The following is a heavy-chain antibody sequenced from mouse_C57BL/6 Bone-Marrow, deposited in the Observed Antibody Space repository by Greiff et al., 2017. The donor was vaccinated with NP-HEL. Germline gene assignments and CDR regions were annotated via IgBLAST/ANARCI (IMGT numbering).Heavy chain of an antibody. CDR1: GYTFTSYW. V-gene: IGHV1-59*01. J-gene: IGHJ4*01. D-gene: IGHD2-3*01. Sequence: VQLQQPGAELVRPGTSVKLSCKASGYTFTSYWMHWVKQRPGQGLEWIGVIDPSDSYTNYNQKFKGKATLTVDTSSSTAYMQLSSLTSEDSAVYYCARRKGGYYVDYAMDYWGQGTSVTVSS. CDR3: ARRKGGYYVDYAMDY. CDR2: IDPSDSYT.